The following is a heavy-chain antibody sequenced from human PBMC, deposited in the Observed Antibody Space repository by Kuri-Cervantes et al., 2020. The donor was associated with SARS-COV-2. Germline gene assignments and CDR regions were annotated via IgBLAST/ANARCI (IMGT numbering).Heavy chain of an antibody. Sequence: SETLSLTCTVSGGSISSSSYYWNWIRQPPGKGLEWIGEIIHGGRSNYNPSLKSRVTMSLDTSKNQVTLRVKSVTAADTAVYYCARGGGSYPYWGQGTLVTVSS. J-gene: IGHJ4*02. CDR3: ARGGGSYPY. CDR2: IIHGGRS. D-gene: IGHD3-16*02. V-gene: IGHV4-39*06. CDR1: GGSISSSSYY.